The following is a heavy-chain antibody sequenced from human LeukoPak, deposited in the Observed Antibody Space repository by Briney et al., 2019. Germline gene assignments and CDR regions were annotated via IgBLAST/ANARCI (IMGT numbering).Heavy chain of an antibody. CDR3: ARFAVVVVPAAAYYGMDV. V-gene: IGHV3-30-3*01. Sequence: PGRSLRLSCAASGFTFSSYAMHWVRQAPGKGLEWVAVISYDGSNKYYADSVKGRFTISRDNSKNTLYLHMNSLRAEDTAVYYCARFAVVVVPAAAYYGMDVWGQGTTVTVSS. CDR1: GFTFSSYA. D-gene: IGHD2-2*01. CDR2: ISYDGSNK. J-gene: IGHJ6*02.